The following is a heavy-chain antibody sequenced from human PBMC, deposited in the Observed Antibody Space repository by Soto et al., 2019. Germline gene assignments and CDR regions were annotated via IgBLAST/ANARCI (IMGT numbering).Heavy chain of an antibody. CDR1: GGCSISHY. CDR3: ASEKDYYFSALDV. V-gene: IGHV4-4*07. CDR2: IYSTGST. D-gene: IGHD1-26*01. J-gene: IGHJ6*02. Sequence: ETLSVKCTVFGGCSISHYWTWIRQPAGKGLEWIGRIYSTGSTNYNPSLESRVTMSVDTSKNQFSLTLSSVTAADTAVYYCASEKDYYFSALDVWRPGNTVTAS.